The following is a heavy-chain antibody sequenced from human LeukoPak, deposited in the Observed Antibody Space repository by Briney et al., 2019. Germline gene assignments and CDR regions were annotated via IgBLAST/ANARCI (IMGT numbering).Heavy chain of an antibody. CDR1: GFTFSSYG. Sequence: GGSLRLSCAASGFTFSSYGMHWVRQAPGKGLEWVSSISSSSSYIYYADSVKGRYTISRDNAKNSLYLQMNSLRAEDTAVYYCARDYYYVPSMDVWGKGTTVTVSS. D-gene: IGHD2/OR15-2a*01. CDR2: ISSSSSYI. J-gene: IGHJ6*03. CDR3: ARDYYYVPSMDV. V-gene: IGHV3-21*01.